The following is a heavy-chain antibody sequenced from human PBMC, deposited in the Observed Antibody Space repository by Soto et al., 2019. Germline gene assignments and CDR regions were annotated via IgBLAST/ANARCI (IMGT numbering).Heavy chain of an antibody. J-gene: IGHJ4*02. CDR3: AKDSPGYGGKDY. V-gene: IGHV3-23*01. CDR1: GFTFSSYA. Sequence: GESLKISCAASGFTFSSYAMSWVRQAPGKGLEWVSAISGSGGSTYYADSVKGRFTISRDNSKNTLYLQMNSLRAEDTAVYYCAKDSPGYGGKDYWGQGTLVTVSS. CDR2: ISGSGGST. D-gene: IGHD4-17*01.